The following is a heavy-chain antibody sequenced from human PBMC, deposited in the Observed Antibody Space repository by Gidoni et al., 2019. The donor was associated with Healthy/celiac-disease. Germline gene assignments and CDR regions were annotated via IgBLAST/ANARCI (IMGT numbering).Heavy chain of an antibody. D-gene: IGHD4-17*01. CDR3: ARAGVRWSKPKPEDY. V-gene: IGHV3-7*01. Sequence: EVQLVESGGGLVQPGGSLRLSCAASGFTFSSYWMGWVRQAPGKGLEWVANIKQDGSEKYYVDSVKGRFTISRDNAKNSLYLQMNSLRAEDTAVYYCARAGVRWSKPKPEDYWGQGTLVTVSS. CDR2: IKQDGSEK. CDR1: GFTFSSYW. J-gene: IGHJ4*02.